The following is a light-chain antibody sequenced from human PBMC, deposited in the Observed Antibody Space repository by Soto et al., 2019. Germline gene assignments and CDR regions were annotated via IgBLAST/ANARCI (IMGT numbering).Light chain of an antibody. V-gene: IGKV1-9*01. J-gene: IGKJ4*01. CDR3: RQYGRSLGFA. Sequence: IQLTQSPSSLSASVGDRVTITCRASQDIAIYLAWYQQKPGEAPKLLIYAASTLYGGVPSRFSGSGSGTDFTLTISRLEPEDFAVYYCRQYGRSLGFAFGGGTKVDIK. CDR1: QDIAIY. CDR2: AAS.